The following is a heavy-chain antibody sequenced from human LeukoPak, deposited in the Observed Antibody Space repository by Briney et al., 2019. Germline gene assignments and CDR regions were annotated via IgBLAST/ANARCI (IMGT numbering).Heavy chain of an antibody. CDR3: ARGGYYDSSGLYC. J-gene: IGHJ4*02. D-gene: IGHD3-22*01. CDR2: IYYSGST. CDR1: GGSISSGDYY. Sequence: SETLSLTCTVSGGSISSGDYYWSWIRQPPGKGLEWIGYIYYSGSTYYNPSLKSRVTISVDTSKNQFSLKLSSVTAADTAVYYCARGGYYDSSGLYCWGQGTLVTVSS. V-gene: IGHV4-30-4*01.